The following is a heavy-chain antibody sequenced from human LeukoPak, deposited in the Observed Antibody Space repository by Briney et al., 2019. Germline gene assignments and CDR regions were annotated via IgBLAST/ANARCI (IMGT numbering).Heavy chain of an antibody. V-gene: IGHV4-39*01. Sequence: PSETLSLTCTVSGGSISSSSYCWGWIRQPAGKGLEWIGSIYYSGSTYYNPSLKSRVTISVDTSKNQFSLKLSSVTAADTAVYYCARQLVVVVPAEFDYWGQGTLVTVSS. CDR1: GGSISSSSYC. J-gene: IGHJ4*02. D-gene: IGHD2-2*01. CDR3: ARQLVVVVPAEFDY. CDR2: IYYSGST.